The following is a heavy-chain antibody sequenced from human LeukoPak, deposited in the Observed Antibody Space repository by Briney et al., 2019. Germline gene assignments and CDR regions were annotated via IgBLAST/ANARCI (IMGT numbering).Heavy chain of an antibody. V-gene: IGHV3-9*01. D-gene: IGHD6-6*01. CDR2: ISWNSGSI. J-gene: IGHJ6*03. Sequence: GGSLRLSCAAPGYSLQDYAMPSVRQAPGKGLEWVSGISWNSGSIGYADSVKGRFTISRDNAKNSLYLQMNSLRPEDTALYFYGKTAAARTSHYYMDVWGKGTTVTVSS. CDR1: GYSLQDYA. CDR3: GKTAAARTSHYYMDV.